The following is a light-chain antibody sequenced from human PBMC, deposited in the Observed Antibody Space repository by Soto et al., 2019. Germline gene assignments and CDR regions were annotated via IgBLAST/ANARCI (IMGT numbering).Light chain of an antibody. CDR2: ENS. Sequence: QSVLTQPPSVSAAPGQKVTISCSGSSSNIGNNYVSWYQQLPGTAPKLLMYENSKRPSGVPDRFSGSKSGTSATLGITGLKTGDEADYYCGTWDTSLSVGVFGGGTKLTVL. V-gene: IGLV1-51*02. CDR1: SSNIGNNY. J-gene: IGLJ3*02. CDR3: GTWDTSLSVGV.